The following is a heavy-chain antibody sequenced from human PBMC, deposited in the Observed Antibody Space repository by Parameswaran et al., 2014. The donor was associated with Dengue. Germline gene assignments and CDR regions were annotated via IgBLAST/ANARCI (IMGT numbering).Heavy chain of an antibody. CDR3: ARGLLVFGIDY. Sequence: WIRQPPGKGLEWIGYIYDSGSTYYNPSLKSRLTISLDTSKNQFSLNLSSVTAADTAVYYCARGLLVFGIDYWGQGTLVTVSS. D-gene: IGHD3-3*01. J-gene: IGHJ4*02. V-gene: IGHV4-31*02. CDR2: IYDSGST.